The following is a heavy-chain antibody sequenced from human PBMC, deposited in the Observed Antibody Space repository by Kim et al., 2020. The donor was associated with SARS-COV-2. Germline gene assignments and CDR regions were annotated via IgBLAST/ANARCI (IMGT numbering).Heavy chain of an antibody. Sequence: SETLSLTCTVSGGSISSYYWSWIRQPPGKGLEWIGYIYYSGSTNYNPSLKSRVTISVDTSKNQFSLKLSSVTAADTAVYYCARLGVYYDSIGGAFDIWGQGTLVTVPS. CDR2: IYYSGST. D-gene: IGHD3-22*01. CDR3: ARLGVYYDSIGGAFDI. J-gene: IGHJ3*02. V-gene: IGHV4-59*08. CDR1: GGSISSYY.